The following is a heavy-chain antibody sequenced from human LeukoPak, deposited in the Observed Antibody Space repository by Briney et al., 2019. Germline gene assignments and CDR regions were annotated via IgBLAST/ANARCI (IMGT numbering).Heavy chain of an antibody. V-gene: IGHV4-4*07. Sequence: SETLSLTCTVSGGSLSSYYWSWTRQSAGKGLEWIGRIYTSGNTHYNPSLKSRVTMSLDMSNNQFSLKVTSVTAADTAVYYCARSADYGVYNWFDPWGPGTLVTVSS. CDR3: ARSADYGVYNWFDP. J-gene: IGHJ5*02. CDR1: GGSLSSYY. CDR2: IYTSGNT. D-gene: IGHD4-17*01.